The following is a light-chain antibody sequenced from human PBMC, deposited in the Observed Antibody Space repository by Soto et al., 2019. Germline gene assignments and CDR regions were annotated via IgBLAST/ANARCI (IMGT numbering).Light chain of an antibody. CDR2: DAS. V-gene: IGKV3-11*01. CDR3: QQPSMPEASFT. J-gene: IGKJ3*01. Sequence: EIVLTQSPATLSLSPGERATLSCRASQSVSSYLAWYQQKPGQAPRLLIYDASNRATGIPARFSGSGSGTDFTLIISSLEPEDFAVYYCQQPSMPEASFTFGPGTKVDIK. CDR1: QSVSSY.